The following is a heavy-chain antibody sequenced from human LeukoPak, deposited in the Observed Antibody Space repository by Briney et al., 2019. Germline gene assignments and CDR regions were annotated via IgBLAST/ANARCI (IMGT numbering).Heavy chain of an antibody. CDR2: IYYSGST. D-gene: IGHD1-7*01. J-gene: IGHJ6*03. CDR1: GGSISSYY. V-gene: IGHV4-59*12. CDR3: AREGSGTTSWYYYYYMDV. Sequence: SETLSLTCTVSGGSISSYYWSWIRQPPGKGLEWIGYIYYSGSTNYNPSLKSRVTISVDTSKNQFSLKLSSVTAADTAVYYCAREGSGTTSWYYYYYMDVWGKGTTVTVSS.